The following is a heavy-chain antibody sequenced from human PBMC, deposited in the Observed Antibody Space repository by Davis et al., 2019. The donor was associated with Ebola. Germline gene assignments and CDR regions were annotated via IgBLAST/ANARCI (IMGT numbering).Heavy chain of an antibody. Sequence: PGGSLRLSCAASGFTFSGSAMHWVRQASGKGLEWVGRIRTKPNNYATTYAASVKGRFTISRDDSKNTAYLQMNSLRAEDTAVYYCALMVQGVDDYYNYYGMDVWGQGTTVTVSS. CDR1: GFTFSGSA. D-gene: IGHD3-10*01. CDR3: ALMVQGVDDYYNYYGMDV. V-gene: IGHV3-73*01. CDR2: IRTKPNNYAT. J-gene: IGHJ6*02.